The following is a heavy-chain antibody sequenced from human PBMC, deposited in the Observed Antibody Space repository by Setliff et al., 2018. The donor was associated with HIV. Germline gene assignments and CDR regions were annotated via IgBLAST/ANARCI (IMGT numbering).Heavy chain of an antibody. CDR2: IYYSGDT. CDR3: ASSRGRYHGSVRAFDI. CDR1: GGSISSYY. D-gene: IGHD3-10*01. V-gene: IGHV4-59*08. Sequence: SETLSLTCTVSGGSISSYYWSWVRQPPGKGLEWIGYIYYSGDTHYNPSLKSRVTMSVDTSKNQFSLKLSSVTAADTAVYYCASSRGRYHGSVRAFDIWGQGTMVTVSS. J-gene: IGHJ3*02.